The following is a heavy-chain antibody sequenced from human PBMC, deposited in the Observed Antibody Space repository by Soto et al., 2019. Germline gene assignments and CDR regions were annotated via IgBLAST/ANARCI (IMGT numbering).Heavy chain of an antibody. CDR3: ATTGYYDILTADY. Sequence: QLQLQESGPGLVKPSETLSLTCTVSGGSISSSSYYWGWIRQPPGKGLEWIGSIYYSGSTYYNPSRKSRVTISVDTSKNQFSLKLSSVTAADTAVYYCATTGYYDILTADYWGQGTLVTVSS. V-gene: IGHV4-39*01. J-gene: IGHJ4*02. D-gene: IGHD3-9*01. CDR2: IYYSGST. CDR1: GGSISSSSYY.